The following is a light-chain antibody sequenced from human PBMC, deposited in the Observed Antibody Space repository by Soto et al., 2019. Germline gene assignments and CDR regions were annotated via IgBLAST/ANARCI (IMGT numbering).Light chain of an antibody. Sequence: SVLTQPASVSGSPGQSITISCTGTSSDVGGYNYVSWYQQHPGKAPKLMIYEVTNRPSGVSNRFSGSKSGNTASLIISGLQAEDEADYYCTSYTSSNTLVIGGGTKVTVL. CDR2: EVT. CDR3: TSYTSSNTLV. J-gene: IGLJ2*01. CDR1: SSDVGGYNY. V-gene: IGLV2-14*01.